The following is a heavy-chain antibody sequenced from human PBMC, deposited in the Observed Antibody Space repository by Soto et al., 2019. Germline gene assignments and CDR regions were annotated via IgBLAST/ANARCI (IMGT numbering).Heavy chain of an antibody. D-gene: IGHD3-9*01. J-gene: IGHJ4*02. CDR2: ISGSGGST. V-gene: IGHV3-23*01. CDR3: AKVDGGYFDWLLSAYYFDY. Sequence: GGSLRLSCAASGFTFSSYAMSWVRQAPGKVLEWVSAISGSGGSTYYADSVKGRFTISRDNSKNTLYLQMNSLRAEDTAVYYCAKVDGGYFDWLLSAYYFDYWGQGTLVTVSS. CDR1: GFTFSSYA.